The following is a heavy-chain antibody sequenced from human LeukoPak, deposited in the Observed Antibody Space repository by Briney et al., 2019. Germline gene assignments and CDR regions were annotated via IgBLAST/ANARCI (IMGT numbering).Heavy chain of an antibody. V-gene: IGHV4-39*01. CDR1: GGSISSSSYY. J-gene: IGHJ6*02. CDR3: ARLSSEYSSSSCYYYGMDV. CDR2: IYYSGST. Sequence: SVTLSLTCTVSGGSISSSSYYWGWIRQPPGKGLEWIGSIYYSGSTYYNPSLKSRVTISVDTSKNQFSLKLSSVTAADTAVYYCARLSSEYSSSSCYYYGMDVWGQGTTVTVSS. D-gene: IGHD6-6*01.